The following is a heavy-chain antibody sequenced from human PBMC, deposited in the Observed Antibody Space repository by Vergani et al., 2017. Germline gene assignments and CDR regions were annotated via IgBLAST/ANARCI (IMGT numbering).Heavy chain of an antibody. V-gene: IGHV4-34*01. CDR3: ARGLLGTIVGVVIRSYYYMDV. CDR1: GGSFSGYY. D-gene: IGHD3-3*01. J-gene: IGHJ6*03. CDR2: INHSGST. Sequence: QVQLQQWGAGLLKPSETLSLTCAVYGGSFSGYYWSWIRQPPGKGLEWIGEINHSGSTNDNPSLKSRVTISVDTSKNQFSLKLSSVTAADTAVYYCARGLLGTIVGVVIRSYYYMDVWGKGTTVTVSS.